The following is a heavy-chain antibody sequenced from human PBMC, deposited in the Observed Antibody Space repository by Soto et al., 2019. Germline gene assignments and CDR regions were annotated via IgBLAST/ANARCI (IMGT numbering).Heavy chain of an antibody. CDR2: MSGSGGGT. Sequence: GGTLRLSCAASGFSFTNYAMHWVRQASGKGLEWVSSMSGSGGGTYYADSVKGRFTISRDNSKNTLFLQMNSLRAEDTALYYCAGAYCSGNTCHGLYGMDVWSQGTTVTV. CDR1: GFSFTNYA. D-gene: IGHD2-15*01. CDR3: AGAYCSGNTCHGLYGMDV. V-gene: IGHV3-23*01. J-gene: IGHJ6*02.